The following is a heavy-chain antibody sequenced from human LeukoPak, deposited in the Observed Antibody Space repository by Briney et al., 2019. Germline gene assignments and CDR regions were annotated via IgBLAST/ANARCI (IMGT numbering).Heavy chain of an antibody. CDR3: AREGQAYDAFDI. V-gene: IGHV3-64*01. CDR1: GFTFSSYA. Sequence: PGGSLRLSCAASGFTFSSYAMHWVRQAPGKGLEYVSAISSNGGSTYYANSVKGRFTISRDNSKNTLYLQMGSLRAEDMAVYYCAREGQAYDAFDIWGQGTWSPSLQ. J-gene: IGHJ3*02. CDR2: ISSNGGST.